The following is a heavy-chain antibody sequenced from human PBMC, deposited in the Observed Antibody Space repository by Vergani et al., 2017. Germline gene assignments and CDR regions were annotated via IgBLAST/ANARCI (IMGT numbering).Heavy chain of an antibody. Sequence: EVQLVESGGGLVKPGGSLRLSCAASGFTFSSYSMNWVRQAPGKGLEWVSSISSSSSYIYYADSVKGRFTISRDNAKNSLYLQMNSLRAEETAVYYCASRGVTFDYWGQGTLVTVSS. CDR3: ASRGVTFDY. CDR1: GFTFSSYS. CDR2: ISSSSSYI. D-gene: IGHD3-10*01. J-gene: IGHJ4*02. V-gene: IGHV3-21*01.